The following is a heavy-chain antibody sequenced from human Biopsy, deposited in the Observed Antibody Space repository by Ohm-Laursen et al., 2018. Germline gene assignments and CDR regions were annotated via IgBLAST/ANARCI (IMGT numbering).Heavy chain of an antibody. CDR3: ARAGRYCSGGGCYSWFDS. V-gene: IGHV3-72*01. CDR2: IRDKANSYTT. D-gene: IGHD2-15*01. J-gene: IGHJ5*01. Sequence: GSLRLSCTASGFSFSDNHMDWVRQAPGKGLEWVGRIRDKANSYTTDYAASVKGRFTISRDDSKNSLYLQMNSLKTEDTALYYCARAGRYCSGGGCYSWFDSWGQGTLVTVSS. CDR1: GFSFSDNH.